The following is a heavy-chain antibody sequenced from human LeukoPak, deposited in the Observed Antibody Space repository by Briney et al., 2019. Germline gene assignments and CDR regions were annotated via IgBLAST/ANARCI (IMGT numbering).Heavy chain of an antibody. CDR3: AKDDSAYSYASFDY. CDR2: IGGSGTSA. Sequence: GGSLRLSCAASGFTFSSYAMSWVRQAPGKGLEWVSAIGGSGTSAYYADSLKGRFTIPRDNSKNTLYPQVNSLRAEDTAVYYCAKDDSAYSYASFDYWGQGTLVTVSS. D-gene: IGHD5-18*01. CDR1: GFTFSSYA. V-gene: IGHV3-23*01. J-gene: IGHJ4*02.